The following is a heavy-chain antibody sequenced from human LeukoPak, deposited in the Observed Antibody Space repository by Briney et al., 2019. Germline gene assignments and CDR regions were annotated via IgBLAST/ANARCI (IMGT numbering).Heavy chain of an antibody. V-gene: IGHV3-23*01. D-gene: IGHD3-22*01. Sequence: GALRPPCSTSGIPLNRYALKWGRQAPRKGLGGVSAISWRGGSTYYADSVKGRFTISRDNSKNTLYLQMNSLRAEDTAVYYCAKGNYYDSSGATKPSFFDYWGQGTLVTVSS. CDR3: AKGNYYDSSGATKPSFFDY. CDR2: ISWRGGST. J-gene: IGHJ4*02. CDR1: GIPLNRYA.